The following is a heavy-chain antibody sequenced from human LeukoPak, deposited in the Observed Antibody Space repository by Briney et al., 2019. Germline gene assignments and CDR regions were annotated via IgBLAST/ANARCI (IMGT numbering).Heavy chain of an antibody. CDR2: INRSGST. CDR1: GGSFSGYY. J-gene: IGHJ4*02. Sequence: SETLSLTCAVYGGSFSGYYWSWIRQPPGKGLEWIGEINRSGSTNYNPSLKSRVTISVDTSKNQFSLKLSSVTAADTAVYYCARGINELGFDYWGQGTLVTVSS. V-gene: IGHV4-34*01. CDR3: ARGINELGFDY. D-gene: IGHD1-1*01.